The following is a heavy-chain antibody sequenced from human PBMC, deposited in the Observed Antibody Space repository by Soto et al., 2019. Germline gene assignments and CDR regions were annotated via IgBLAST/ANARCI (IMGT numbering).Heavy chain of an antibody. CDR1: GYTLTELS. Sequence: ASVKVSCKVYGYTLTELSMHWVRQAPGKGLEWMGSFYPEDGKRMFAQKFQGRVTTTEDTSTDTAYMELRSLRSEDTAVYYCATSHLGYCSAGSRDWAAPMDVWGQGTTVTAP. CDR3: ATSHLGYCSAGSRDWAAPMDV. D-gene: IGHD2-15*01. CDR2: FYPEDGKR. V-gene: IGHV1-24*01. J-gene: IGHJ6*02.